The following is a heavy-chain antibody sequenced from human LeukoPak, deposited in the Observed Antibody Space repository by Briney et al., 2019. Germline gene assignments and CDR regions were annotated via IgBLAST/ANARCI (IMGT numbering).Heavy chain of an antibody. Sequence: GSSVKVSCKASGGTFCSYAISWVRQAPGQGLEWMGGIIPIFSRANYAQKFQGRVTITADESTSPVYMELSSLRSEDTAVYYCATSPYYDFWSGHNGAFNIWGQGTMVIVSS. CDR2: IIPIFSRA. D-gene: IGHD3-3*01. J-gene: IGHJ3*02. V-gene: IGHV1-69*01. CDR1: GGTFCSYA. CDR3: ATSPYYDFWSGHNGAFNI.